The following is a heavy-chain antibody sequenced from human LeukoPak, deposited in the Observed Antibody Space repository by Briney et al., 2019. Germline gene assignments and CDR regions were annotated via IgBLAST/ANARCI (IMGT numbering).Heavy chain of an antibody. Sequence: SVKVSCKASGGTFSSNGINWVRQAPGQGLEWMGRIIPIFGTANCAQKFQGRVTITTDESTNTAHMELTSLTSENTAVYYCARGTTFYYDNNGYSAFDYWGQGTLVTVSS. CDR1: GGTFSSNG. D-gene: IGHD3-22*01. CDR2: IIPIFGTA. CDR3: ARGTTFYYDNNGYSAFDY. V-gene: IGHV1-69*05. J-gene: IGHJ4*02.